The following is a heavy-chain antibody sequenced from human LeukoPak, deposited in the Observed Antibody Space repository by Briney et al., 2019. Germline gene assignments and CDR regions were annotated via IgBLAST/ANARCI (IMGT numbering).Heavy chain of an antibody. V-gene: IGHV3-21*04. CDR2: ISSSSSYI. CDR3: ARERVEQQLEDYYYMDV. Sequence: GGSLRLSCAASGFTLSNYNMNWVRQAPGKGLEWVSSISSSSSYIYYADSVKGRFTISRDNSKNTLYLQMNSLRAEDTAVYYCARERVEQQLEDYYYMDVWGKGTTVTISS. D-gene: IGHD6-13*01. J-gene: IGHJ6*03. CDR1: GFTLSNYN.